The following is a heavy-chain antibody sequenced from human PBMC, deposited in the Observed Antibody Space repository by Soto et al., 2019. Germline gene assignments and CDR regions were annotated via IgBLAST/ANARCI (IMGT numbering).Heavy chain of an antibody. CDR3: ARHGHYYDSSGYWYYFDY. V-gene: IGHV4-39*01. J-gene: IGHJ4*02. CDR1: GGSISSSSYY. Sequence: PSETLSLTCTVSGGSISSSSYYWGWIRHPPGKGLEWIGSIYYSGSTYYNPSLKSRVTISVDTSKNQFSLKLSSVTAADTAVYYCARHGHYYDSSGYWYYFDYWGQGTLVTVSS. CDR2: IYYSGST. D-gene: IGHD3-22*01.